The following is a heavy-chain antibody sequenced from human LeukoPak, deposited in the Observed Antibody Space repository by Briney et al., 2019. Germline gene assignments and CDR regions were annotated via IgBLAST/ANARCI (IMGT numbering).Heavy chain of an antibody. CDR2: IYYIGST. D-gene: IGHD6-13*01. J-gene: IGHJ1*01. V-gene: IGHV4-39*07. CDR1: GGSISSSSYY. Sequence: SETLSLTCTVSGGSISSSSYYWGWIRQPPGRGLEWIGSIYYIGSTYYNPSLKSRVTISADTSKNQFSLKLSSVTAADTAVYYCARVAAGIGFFQHWGQGTLVTVSS. CDR3: ARVAAGIGFFQH.